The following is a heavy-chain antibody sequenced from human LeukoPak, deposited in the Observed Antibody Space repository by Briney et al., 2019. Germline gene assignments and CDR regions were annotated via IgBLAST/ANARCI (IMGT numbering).Heavy chain of an antibody. CDR1: GFTFSNYA. D-gene: IGHD1-20*01. V-gene: IGHV3-23*01. CDR2: ITDSGGDT. Sequence: PGGSLRLSCAASGFTFSNYAMSWVRQAPGKGLEWFSAITDSGGDTYYADSVKGRFTISRDNSKNTLYLQMNSLRAEDTAVYYCAKEFVNNWNPRYMDVWGKGTTVTVSS. CDR3: AKEFVNNWNPRYMDV. J-gene: IGHJ6*03.